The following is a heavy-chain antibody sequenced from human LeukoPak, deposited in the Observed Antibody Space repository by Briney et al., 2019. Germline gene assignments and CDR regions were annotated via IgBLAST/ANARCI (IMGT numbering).Heavy chain of an antibody. V-gene: IGHV3-33*06. D-gene: IGHD3-10*01. CDR1: GFTFSSYG. J-gene: IGHJ4*02. CDR2: IWYDGSNK. CDR3: AKAKGRGNASPDY. Sequence: GGSLRLSCAASGFTFSSYGMHWLRQAPGKGLELVAVIWYDGSNKYYVDSVKGRFTISRDNSKNTLYLQMNSLRAEDTAVYYCAKAKGRGNASPDYWSQGTLVTVSS.